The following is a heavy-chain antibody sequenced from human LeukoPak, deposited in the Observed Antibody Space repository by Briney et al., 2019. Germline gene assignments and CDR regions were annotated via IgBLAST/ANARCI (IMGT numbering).Heavy chain of an antibody. Sequence: GGSLRLSCAASGFTFDDYAMHWVRQAPGKGLEWVSGISWNSGSIGYADSVKGRFTISRDNAKNSLYLQMNSLRAEDTALYYCARDMVGQLWIYQHWGQGTLVTGSS. V-gene: IGHV3-9*01. J-gene: IGHJ1*01. CDR1: GFTFDDYA. CDR2: ISWNSGSI. CDR3: ARDMVGQLWIYQH. D-gene: IGHD5-18*01.